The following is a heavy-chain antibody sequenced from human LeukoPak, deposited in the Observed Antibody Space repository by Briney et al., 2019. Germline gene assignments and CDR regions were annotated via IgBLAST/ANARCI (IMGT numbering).Heavy chain of an antibody. CDR3: ARGGVAADDAFDI. V-gene: IGHV3-13*01. J-gene: IGHJ3*02. Sequence: GGSLRLSCAASGFTFSSYDMHWVRQATGKGLEWVSAIGTAGDTYYPGSVKGRFTISRENAKNPLYLQMNSLRAGDTAVYYCARGGVAADDAFDIWGQGTMVTVSS. CDR2: IGTAGDT. CDR1: GFTFSSYD. D-gene: IGHD6-19*01.